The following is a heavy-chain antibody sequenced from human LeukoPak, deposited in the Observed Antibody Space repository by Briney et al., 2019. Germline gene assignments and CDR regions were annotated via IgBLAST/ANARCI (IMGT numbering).Heavy chain of an antibody. Sequence: GSSVKVSCKASGYTFISYAMHWVRQAPGQRLEWMGWINAGNGNTKYSQKFQGRVTITRDTSASTAYMELSSLRSEDTAVYYCARDTVAGPTPQYNWFDPWGQGTLVTVSS. D-gene: IGHD6-19*01. V-gene: IGHV1-3*01. CDR1: GYTFISYA. J-gene: IGHJ5*02. CDR2: INAGNGNT. CDR3: ARDTVAGPTPQYNWFDP.